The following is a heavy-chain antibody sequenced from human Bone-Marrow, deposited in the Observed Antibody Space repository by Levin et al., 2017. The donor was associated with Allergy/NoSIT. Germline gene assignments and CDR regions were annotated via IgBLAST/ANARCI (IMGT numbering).Heavy chain of an antibody. J-gene: IGHJ5*02. CDR2: IYYSGIT. Sequence: SETLSLTCTVSGGSISIYYWSWIRQPPGKGLEWIGYIYYSGITNYNPSLKSRVTISVDTSKNQFSLKLRSVAAADTAVYYCARAEAPGGDDWFDPWGQGTLVTVSS. V-gene: IGHV4-59*01. CDR3: ARAEAPGGDDWFDP. CDR1: GGSISIYY. D-gene: IGHD1-14*01.